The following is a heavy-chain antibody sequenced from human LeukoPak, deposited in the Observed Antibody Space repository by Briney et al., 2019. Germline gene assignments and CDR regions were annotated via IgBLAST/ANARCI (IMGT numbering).Heavy chain of an antibody. CDR2: IDKSGGNI. V-gene: IGHV3-11*01. J-gene: IGHJ4*02. CDR1: GFTFSDHY. D-gene: IGHD2/OR15-2a*01. CDR3: AREERRLYGNPDQ. Sequence: TGGSLRLSCAAFGFTFSDHYMGWIRQAPGKGLEWISYIDKSGGNIDYADSVKGRFTVSRDNTRNSLFLQMNSLRAEDTAVYFCAREERRLYGNPDQWGQGTLVTVSS.